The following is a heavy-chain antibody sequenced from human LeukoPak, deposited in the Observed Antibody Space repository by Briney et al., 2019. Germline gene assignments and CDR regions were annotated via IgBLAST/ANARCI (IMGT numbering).Heavy chain of an antibody. J-gene: IGHJ4*02. V-gene: IGHV3-23*01. CDR1: GFTFSSYA. CDR2: ISGSGGST. CDR3: ARGTYYYDSSGWDY. Sequence: PGWSLRLSCAASGFTFSSYAMSWVRQAPGKGLEWVSAISGSGGSTYYADSVKGRFTISRDNSKNTLYLQMNSLRAEDTAVYYCARGTYYYDSSGWDYWGQGTLVTVSS. D-gene: IGHD3-22*01.